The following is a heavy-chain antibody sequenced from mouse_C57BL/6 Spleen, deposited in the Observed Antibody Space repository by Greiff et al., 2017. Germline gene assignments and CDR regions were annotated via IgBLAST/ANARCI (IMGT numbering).Heavy chain of an antibody. D-gene: IGHD1-3*01. CDR2: IYPRSGNT. J-gene: IGHJ4*01. Sequence: VQLQQSGAELARPGASVKLSCKASGYTFTSYGISWVKQRTGQGLEWIGEIYPRSGNTYYNEKFKGKATLTADKSSSTAYMELRSLTAEASAVYFCARSGSSVRFAMDYWGQGTTVTVSS. CDR3: ARSGSSVRFAMDY. CDR1: GYTFTSYG. V-gene: IGHV1-81*01.